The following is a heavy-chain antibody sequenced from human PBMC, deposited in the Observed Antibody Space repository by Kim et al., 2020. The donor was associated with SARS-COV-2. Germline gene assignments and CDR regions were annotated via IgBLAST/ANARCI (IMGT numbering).Heavy chain of an antibody. Sequence: GGSLRLSCAASGFNFSTYWMHWVRQAPGKGLEWVANIKRSGSKKFQLASMKGRFTISRDNAKNTLFLQMRSLRGDDTAVYYCAKGGEGWVRGPRGTGTL. J-gene: IGHJ1*01. CDR3: AKGGEGWVRGP. CDR2: IKRSGSKK. CDR1: GFNFSTYW. D-gene: IGHD3-10*01. V-gene: IGHV3-7*01.